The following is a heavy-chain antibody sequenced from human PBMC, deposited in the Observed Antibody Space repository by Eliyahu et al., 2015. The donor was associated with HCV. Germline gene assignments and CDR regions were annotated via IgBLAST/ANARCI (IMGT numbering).Heavy chain of an antibody. V-gene: IGHV4-39*01. D-gene: IGHD1-1*01. CDR2: IYHGVRM. CDR3: VRDGSDNWGQFDT. Sequence: QLQLQESGPGLVKPSETLSLICIVSGGSITSGTYSWGWIRQSPGKGLEWIGTIYHGVRMYSNQSLRSRVAISVDTSKNQFSLNLFSMTAADTALYYCVRDGSDNWGQFDTWGQGTMVTVSS. CDR1: GGSITSGTYS. J-gene: IGHJ5*02.